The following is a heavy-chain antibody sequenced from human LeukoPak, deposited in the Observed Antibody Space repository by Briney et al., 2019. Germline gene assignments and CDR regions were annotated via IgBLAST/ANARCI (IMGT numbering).Heavy chain of an antibody. Sequence: GGSLRLSCTVSGFTFSNAWMSWVRQAPGKGLEWVSLITGSADNTYYADSVRGRFTISRDNSKATPYLQINSLSAEDTAVYYCATSLYSGSLFRYWGQGTLVTVSS. D-gene: IGHD6-25*01. CDR3: ATSLYSGSLFRY. CDR1: GFTFSNAW. CDR2: ITGSADNT. V-gene: IGHV3-23*01. J-gene: IGHJ4*02.